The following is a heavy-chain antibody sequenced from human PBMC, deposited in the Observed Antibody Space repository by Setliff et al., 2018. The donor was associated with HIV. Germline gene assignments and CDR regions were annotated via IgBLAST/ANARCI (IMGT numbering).Heavy chain of an antibody. CDR2: MNPNSGNT. CDR1: GYTFTSYD. J-gene: IGHJ6*02. CDR3: ARSMVRGVIDYYSGMGV. D-gene: IGHD3-10*01. V-gene: IGHV1-8*01. Sequence: GASVKVSCKTSGYTFTSYDINWVRQATGQGLEWMGWMNPNSGNTGYAQKFQGRVTMTRNTSISTAYMELSSLRSEDTAVYYCARSMVRGVIDYYSGMGVWGQGTTVTVSS.